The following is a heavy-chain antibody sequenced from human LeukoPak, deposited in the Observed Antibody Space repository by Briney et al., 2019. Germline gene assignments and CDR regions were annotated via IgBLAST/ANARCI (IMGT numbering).Heavy chain of an antibody. CDR3: AREGSAYAP. CDR2: INPNSGDT. J-gene: IGHJ5*02. Sequence: ASVKVSCKASGYTFTGYYMHWVRQAPRQGLEWMGWINPNSGDTNYAQKFQGRVTMTRETSISTAHMELIRLTSDDTAVYYCAREGSAYAPWGQGTLVTVSS. D-gene: IGHD3-3*01. CDR1: GYTFTGYY. V-gene: IGHV1-2*02.